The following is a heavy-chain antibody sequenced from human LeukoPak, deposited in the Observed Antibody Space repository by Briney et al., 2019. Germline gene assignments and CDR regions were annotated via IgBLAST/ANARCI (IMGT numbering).Heavy chain of an antibody. V-gene: IGHV1-18*01. CDR2: ISAYNGNT. CDR3: ARGYYYDSSGYPVVY. CDR1: GYTFTSYG. D-gene: IGHD3-22*01. Sequence: ASVKVSCKASGYTFTSYGISWVRQAPGQGLEWMGWISAYNGNTNYAQKLQGRVTMTTDTSTSTAYMELRSLRSDDTAVYYCARGYYYDSSGYPVVYWGQGTLVTVSS. J-gene: IGHJ4*02.